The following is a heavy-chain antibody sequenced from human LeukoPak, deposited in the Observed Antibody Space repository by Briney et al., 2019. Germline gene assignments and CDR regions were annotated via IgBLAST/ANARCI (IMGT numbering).Heavy chain of an antibody. J-gene: IGHJ4*02. Sequence: GGSLRLSCAASGFTFSSYAMSWVRQAPGKGLEWVSAISGGGVSTYYADSVKGRFTISRDNAKNSLYLQMNSLRAEDTAVYYCARESYGDYYFDYWGQGTLVTVSS. CDR2: ISGGGVST. CDR1: GFTFSSYA. CDR3: ARESYGDYYFDY. V-gene: IGHV3-23*01. D-gene: IGHD4-17*01.